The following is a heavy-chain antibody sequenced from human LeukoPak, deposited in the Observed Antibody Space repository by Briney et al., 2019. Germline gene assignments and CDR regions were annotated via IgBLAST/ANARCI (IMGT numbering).Heavy chain of an antibody. CDR2: INHSGST. Sequence: SETLSLTCAVYGGSFSGYYWSWIRQPPGKGLEWIGEINHSGSTNYNPSLKSRVTISVDTSKNQFSLRLSSVTAADTAVYYCARGHRMITFGGVISPWGQGTLVTVSS. CDR3: ARGHRMITFGGVISP. CDR1: GGSFSGYY. J-gene: IGHJ5*02. D-gene: IGHD3-16*01. V-gene: IGHV4-34*01.